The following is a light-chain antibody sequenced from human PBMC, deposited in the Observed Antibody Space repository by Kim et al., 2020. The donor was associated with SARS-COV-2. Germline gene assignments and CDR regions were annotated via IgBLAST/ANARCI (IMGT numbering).Light chain of an antibody. V-gene: IGLV2-14*03. Sequence: GQSITVSCTGTSSDVGGYNYVSCYQQHPGKAPKLMIYDVSNRPSGVSNRFSGSKSGNTASLIISGLQAEDEADYYCSSYTSSSTLVFGGGTKLTVL. CDR3: SSYTSSSTLV. CDR1: SSDVGGYNY. CDR2: DVS. J-gene: IGLJ2*01.